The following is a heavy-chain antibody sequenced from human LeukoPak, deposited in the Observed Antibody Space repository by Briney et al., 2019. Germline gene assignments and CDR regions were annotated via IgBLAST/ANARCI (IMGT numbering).Heavy chain of an antibody. CDR2: ISAYNGNT. CDR3: AREWIQLWPPTFDY. V-gene: IGHV1-18*01. J-gene: IGHJ4*02. CDR1: GYTFTSYG. D-gene: IGHD5-18*01. Sequence: GASVKVSCKASGYTFTSYGISWVRQAPGQGLEWMGWISAYNGNTNYAQKLQGRVTMTTDTSTSTAYMELRSLRSDDTAVYYCAREWIQLWPPTFDYWGQGTLVTVSS.